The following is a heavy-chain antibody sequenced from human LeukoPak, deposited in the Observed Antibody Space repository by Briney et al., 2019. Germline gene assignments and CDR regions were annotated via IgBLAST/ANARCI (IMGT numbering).Heavy chain of an antibody. CDR2: INHSGST. J-gene: IGHJ4*02. CDR1: GGSLSGYY. V-gene: IGHV4-34*01. CDR3: ARGYDFWSGYFPDY. Sequence: SETLSLTCAVYGGSLSGYYWSWIRQPPGKGLEWIGEINHSGSTNYNPSLKSRVTISVDTSKNQFSLKLSSVTAADTAVYYCARGYDFWSGYFPDYWGQGTLVTVSS. D-gene: IGHD3-3*01.